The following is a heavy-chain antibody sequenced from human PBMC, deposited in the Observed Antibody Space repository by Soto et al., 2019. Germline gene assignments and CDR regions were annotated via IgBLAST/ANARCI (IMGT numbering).Heavy chain of an antibody. D-gene: IGHD2-15*01. CDR3: ARDILPGYCSGGSCYSGPFDI. CDR2: IYYSVST. J-gene: IGHJ3*02. V-gene: IGHV4-31*03. Sequence: ASETLSLTCTVSGGSISSGGYYCSWIRQHPGKGLEWIGYIYYSVSTYYNPSLKSRVTISVDTSKNQFSLKLSSVTAADTAVYYCARDILPGYCSGGSCYSGPFDIGGQGTMVTVSS. CDR1: GGSISSGGYY.